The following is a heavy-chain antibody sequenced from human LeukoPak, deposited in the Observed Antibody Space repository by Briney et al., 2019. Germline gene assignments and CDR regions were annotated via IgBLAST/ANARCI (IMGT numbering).Heavy chain of an antibody. Sequence: SETLSLTCTVSGGSISSTTYYWGWIRQPPGKGLEWIGSIYFSGSTYYNPSLKSRVSISVDTSKNQFSLKLSSVTDADTAVYYCAGDGMWFGEFRFDYWGQGTLVTVSS. D-gene: IGHD3-10*01. CDR2: IYFSGST. CDR1: GGSISSTTYY. V-gene: IGHV4-39*07. J-gene: IGHJ4*02. CDR3: AGDGMWFGEFRFDY.